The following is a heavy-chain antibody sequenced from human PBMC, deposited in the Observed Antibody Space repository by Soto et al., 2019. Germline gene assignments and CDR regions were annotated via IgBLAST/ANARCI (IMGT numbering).Heavy chain of an antibody. CDR2: INPNSGGT. CDR1: GYTFTGYY. CDR3: SRGYSGSYYVSRAFDI. V-gene: IGHV1-2*04. D-gene: IGHD1-26*01. Sequence: RASVKVSCKASGYTFTGYYMHWVRQAPGQGLEWMGWINPNSGGTNYAQKFQGWVTMTRDTSISTAYMELSRLRSDDTAVYYCSRGYSGSYYVSRAFDIWGQGTMVTVSS. J-gene: IGHJ3*02.